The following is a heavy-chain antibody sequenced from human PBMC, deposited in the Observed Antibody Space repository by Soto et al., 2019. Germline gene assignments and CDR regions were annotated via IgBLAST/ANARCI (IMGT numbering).Heavy chain of an antibody. Sequence: GGSLRLSCAASGFTFSGSAMHWVRQASGKGLEWVGRIRSKANSYATAYAASVKGRFTISRDDSKNTAYLQMNSLKTEDTAVYYCTRPRVYDFWSGYHTPPIYGMDVWGQGTTVTVSS. CDR2: IRSKANSYAT. D-gene: IGHD3-3*01. J-gene: IGHJ6*02. V-gene: IGHV3-73*01. CDR3: TRPRVYDFWSGYHTPPIYGMDV. CDR1: GFTFSGSA.